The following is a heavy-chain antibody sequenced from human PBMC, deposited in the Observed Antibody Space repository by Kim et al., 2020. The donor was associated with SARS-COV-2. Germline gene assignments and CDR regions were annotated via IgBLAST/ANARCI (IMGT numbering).Heavy chain of an antibody. CDR2: IYYSGST. J-gene: IGHJ2*01. Sequence: SETLSLTCTVSGGSISSSSYYWGWIRQPPGKGLEWIGYIYYSGSTNYNPSLKSRVTISIDTSKNQFSLKLSSVTAADTAVYYCARDQREWRQYTANRYF. D-gene: IGHD3-3*01. CDR3: ARDQREWRQYTANRYF. CDR1: GGSISSSSYY. V-gene: IGHV4-61*05.